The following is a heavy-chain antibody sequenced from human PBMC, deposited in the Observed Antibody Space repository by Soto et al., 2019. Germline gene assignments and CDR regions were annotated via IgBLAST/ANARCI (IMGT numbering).Heavy chain of an antibody. Sequence: QVQLVESGGGVVQPGRSLRLSCAASGFTFSSYGMHWVRQAPGKGLEWVAVIWYDGSNKYYADSVKGRFTISRDNSKNTLYLQMNSLRAEDTAVYYCAREAAGSSGWYLDASYNYFDYWGQGTLVTVSS. D-gene: IGHD6-19*01. V-gene: IGHV3-33*01. CDR3: AREAAGSSGWYLDASYNYFDY. CDR1: GFTFSSYG. CDR2: IWYDGSNK. J-gene: IGHJ4*02.